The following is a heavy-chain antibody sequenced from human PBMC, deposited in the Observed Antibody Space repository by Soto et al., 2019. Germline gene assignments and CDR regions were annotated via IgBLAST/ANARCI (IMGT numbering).Heavy chain of an antibody. CDR2: ISGSGGST. Sequence: EVQLLESGGGLVQPGGSLRLSCAASGFTFSSYAMSWVRQAPGKGLEWVSAISGSGGSTYYADSVKGRFPISRDNSKNTLYLQMNSLRAEDTAVYYCATTHNSGSYLYYFDYWGQGTLVTVSS. CDR3: ATTHNSGSYLYYFDY. D-gene: IGHD1-26*01. J-gene: IGHJ4*02. V-gene: IGHV3-23*01. CDR1: GFTFSSYA.